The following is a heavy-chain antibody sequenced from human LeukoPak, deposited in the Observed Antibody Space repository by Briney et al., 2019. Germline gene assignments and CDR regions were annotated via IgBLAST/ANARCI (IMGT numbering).Heavy chain of an antibody. Sequence: PGGSLRLSCAASGFTFTSYGMHWVRQAPGKGLECVPNYHSGSVKGRFTISRYLQMNSLRAEDTAVYYCATVLRYFDWPWGSAPFDYWGQGTLVTVSS. CDR3: ATVLRYFDWPWGSAPFDY. CDR1: GFTFTSYG. J-gene: IGHJ4*02. V-gene: IGHV3-30*02. D-gene: IGHD3-9*01.